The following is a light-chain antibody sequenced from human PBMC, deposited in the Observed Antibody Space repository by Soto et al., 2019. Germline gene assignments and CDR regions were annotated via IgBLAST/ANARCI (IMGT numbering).Light chain of an antibody. Sequence: EIVLTQSPGTLSFSPGERATLSCRASQSVSNSYLAWYQQRPGQAPRLLIYGASTRATGIPDRFSGSGSETDFTLTIARLEPEDFAVYYCQQYGSSSSWTFGQGTNVEIK. CDR2: GAS. J-gene: IGKJ1*01. V-gene: IGKV3-20*01. CDR3: QQYGSSSSWT. CDR1: QSVSNSY.